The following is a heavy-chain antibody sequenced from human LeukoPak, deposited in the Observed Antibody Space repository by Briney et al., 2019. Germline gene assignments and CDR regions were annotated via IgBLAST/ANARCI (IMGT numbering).Heavy chain of an antibody. Sequence: SETLSLTCTVSGGSISSSSYYWGWIRQPPGKGLEWIGSIYYSGSTYYNPSLKSRVTISVDTSKNQFSLKLSSVTAADTAVYYCAREQSIAAAGSAVYYYYYGMDVWGQGTTVTVSS. CDR2: IYYSGST. D-gene: IGHD6-13*01. CDR3: AREQSIAAAGSAVYYYYYGMDV. V-gene: IGHV4-39*07. J-gene: IGHJ6*02. CDR1: GGSISSSSYY.